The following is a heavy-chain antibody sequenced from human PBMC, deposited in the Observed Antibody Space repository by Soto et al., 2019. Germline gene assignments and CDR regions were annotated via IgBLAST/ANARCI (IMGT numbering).Heavy chain of an antibody. J-gene: IGHJ4*02. CDR3: ARDGPGAGNDDFDY. CDR2: MNPKNSDT. V-gene: IGHV1-2*02. Sequence: QVQLVQSGADVKKPGDSVRVSCKASAYTFTGYYIHWVRQAPGQGLEWMGWMNPKNSDTRYAPQFKGRVTMTRDTSINTAYMDLRRLTSDDTAIYYCARDGPGAGNDDFDYWGQGTLVTVSS. CDR1: AYTFTGYY. D-gene: IGHD6-13*01.